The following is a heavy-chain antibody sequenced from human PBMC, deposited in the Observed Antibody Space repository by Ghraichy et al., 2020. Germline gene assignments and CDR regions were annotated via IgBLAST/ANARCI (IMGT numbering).Heavy chain of an antibody. V-gene: IGHV4-31*03. D-gene: IGHD6-13*01. J-gene: IGHJ6*02. CDR3: AKDYSSTPGRMDV. CDR1: GGAISSGGYY. CDR2: IFHSGNT. Sequence: SETLSLTCTVSGGAISSGGYYWSWIRQHPGKGLEWIGYIFHSGNTYYNPSLKSRISISADTSKNQFSLRLSSVTAADTAVYYCAKDYSSTPGRMDVCGQGTTVTVSS.